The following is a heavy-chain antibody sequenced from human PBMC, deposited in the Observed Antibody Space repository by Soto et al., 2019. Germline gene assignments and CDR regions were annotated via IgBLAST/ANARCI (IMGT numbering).Heavy chain of an antibody. CDR1: GGSVSSGGNY. CDR3: ARHGPRDIVVVVADKNPAGGWFRAFDI. Sequence: SETLSLTCAVSGGSVSSGGNYWGWIRQSPGKGLEWIGSVHDTGTTHYNPSLTSRVTISVDTSKNQFSLNVNSVTAADTAVYYCARHGPRDIVVVVADKNPAGGWFRAFDIWGQGTMVTVSS. D-gene: IGHD2-15*01. V-gene: IGHV4-39*01. CDR2: VHDTGTT. J-gene: IGHJ3*02.